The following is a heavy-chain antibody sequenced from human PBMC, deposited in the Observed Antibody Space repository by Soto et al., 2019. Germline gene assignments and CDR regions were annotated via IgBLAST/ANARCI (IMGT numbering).Heavy chain of an antibody. CDR3: ARSRLWQQHFDS. CDR1: GGSLTSDGYY. CDR2: IYYSGSI. V-gene: IGHV4-31*03. Sequence: SETLSLTCTVSGGSLTSDGYYWSWIRQLPGKGLEWIGYIYYSGSIFYNPFLKSRASISAHSSKRQFSLKLTSVTAADTAVYYCARSRLWQQHFDSWGQGTLVTVSS. D-gene: IGHD6-13*01. J-gene: IGHJ4*02.